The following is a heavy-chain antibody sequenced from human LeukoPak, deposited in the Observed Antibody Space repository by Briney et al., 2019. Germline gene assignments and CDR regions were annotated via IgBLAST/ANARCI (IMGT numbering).Heavy chain of an antibody. CDR3: ARDHGAVAGTVGHYYYYFYMDV. D-gene: IGHD6-19*01. V-gene: IGHV3-7*01. CDR1: GSTFSSYW. CDR2: IKQDGSEK. Sequence: GGSLRLSCAASGSTFSSYWMSWVRQAPGKGLEWVANIKQDGSEKYYVDSVKGRFTISRDNAKNSLYLQMNSLRAEDTAVYYCARDHGAVAGTVGHYYYYFYMDVWGKGTTVTISS. J-gene: IGHJ6*03.